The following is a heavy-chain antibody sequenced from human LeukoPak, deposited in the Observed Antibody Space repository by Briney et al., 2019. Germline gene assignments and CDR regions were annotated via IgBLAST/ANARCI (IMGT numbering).Heavy chain of an antibody. V-gene: IGHV3-7*01. CDR1: RFSFKSYW. Sequence: GGSLRLSCAASRFSFKSYWMSWLRQAPGKGLEWVANVKQDGSEKYYIDSVKDRFTISRDNAENSLYLQMNSLRAEDTAVYYCAADPGDYWGRGTLVTVSS. D-gene: IGHD7-27*01. CDR3: AADPGDY. CDR2: VKQDGSEK. J-gene: IGHJ4*02.